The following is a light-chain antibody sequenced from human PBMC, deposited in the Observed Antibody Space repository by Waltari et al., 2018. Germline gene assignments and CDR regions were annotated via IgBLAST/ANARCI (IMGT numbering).Light chain of an antibody. CDR3: QQHDNSPWT. Sequence: DIQMTQSPSYLSASVGDRFTITCRASQGISNWLAWYQQKPGKAPKLLIYGASNLETGVPARFTGSGSGTDFTLTISSLQPEDIATYYCQQHDNSPWTFGQGTKVEIK. V-gene: IGKV1-33*01. CDR2: GAS. CDR1: QGISNW. J-gene: IGKJ1*01.